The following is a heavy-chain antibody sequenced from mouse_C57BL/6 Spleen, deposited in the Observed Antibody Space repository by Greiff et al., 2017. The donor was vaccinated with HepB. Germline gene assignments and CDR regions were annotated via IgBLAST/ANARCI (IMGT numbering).Heavy chain of an antibody. CDR3: ARHRGTNYYYAMDY. D-gene: IGHD4-1*01. V-gene: IGHV5-6*01. CDR1: GFTFSSYG. J-gene: IGHJ4*01. CDR2: ISSGGSYT. Sequence: EVQVVESGGDLVKPGGSLKLSCAASGFTFSSYGMSWVRQTPDKRLEWVATISSGGSYTYYPDSVKGRFTISRDNAKNTLYLQMSSLKSEDTAMYYCARHRGTNYYYAMDYWGQGTSVTVSS.